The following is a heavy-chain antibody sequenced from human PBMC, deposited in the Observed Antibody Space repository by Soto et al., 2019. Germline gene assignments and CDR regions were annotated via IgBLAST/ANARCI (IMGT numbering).Heavy chain of an antibody. CDR2: IWYDGSNK. D-gene: IGHD3-10*01. Sequence: GGSLRLSCAASGFTFSSYGMHWVRQAPGKGLEWVAVIWYDGSNKYYADSVKGRFTISRDNSKNTLYLQMNSLRAEDTAVYYCARDLVYYGSGSVPSMDVWGQGTTVTVS. CDR1: GFTFSSYG. V-gene: IGHV3-33*01. J-gene: IGHJ6*02. CDR3: ARDLVYYGSGSVPSMDV.